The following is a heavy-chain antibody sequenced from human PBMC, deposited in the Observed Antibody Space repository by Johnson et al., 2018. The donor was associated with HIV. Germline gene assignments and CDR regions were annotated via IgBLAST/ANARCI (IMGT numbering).Heavy chain of an antibody. CDR2: IYSGGST. CDR1: GFTFSNAW. CDR3: AKTHTYGGAFDI. D-gene: IGHD5-18*01. J-gene: IGHJ3*02. Sequence: VQLVESGGGLVKPGGSLRLSCAASGFTFSNAWMSWVRQAPGKGLEWVSVIYSGGSTYYAGSVKGRFTISRDNSKNTLYLQMNSLRTEDTAVYFCAKTHTYGGAFDIWGKGTMVTVSS. V-gene: IGHV3-66*02.